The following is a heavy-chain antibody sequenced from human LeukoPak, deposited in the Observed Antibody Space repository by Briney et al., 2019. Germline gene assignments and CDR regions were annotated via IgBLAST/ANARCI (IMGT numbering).Heavy chain of an antibody. CDR3: AKARGGWRTVVDY. CDR1: GFTFSSYA. D-gene: IGHD6-19*01. J-gene: IGHJ4*02. CDR2: ISGSGGST. V-gene: IGHV3-23*01. Sequence: RPGGSLRLYCAASGFTFSSYAMSWVRQAPGKGLEWVSAISGSGGSTYYADSVKGRFTISRDNSKNTLYLQMNSLRAEDTAVYYCAKARGGWRTVVDYWGQGTLVTVSS.